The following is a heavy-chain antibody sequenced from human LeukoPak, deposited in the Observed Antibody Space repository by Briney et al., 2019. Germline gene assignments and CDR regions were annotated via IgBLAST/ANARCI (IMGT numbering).Heavy chain of an antibody. CDR3: AGDIVVVPAAPTNWFDP. D-gene: IGHD2-2*01. CDR2: IYTSGST. CDR1: GGSISSGSYY. V-gene: IGHV4-61*02. Sequence: PSETLSLTCTVSGGSISSGSYYWSWIRQPAWKGLEWIGRIYTSGSTNHNPSLKSRVTISVDTSKNQFSLKLSSVTAADTAVYYCAGDIVVVPAAPTNWFDPWGQGTLVTVSS. J-gene: IGHJ5*02.